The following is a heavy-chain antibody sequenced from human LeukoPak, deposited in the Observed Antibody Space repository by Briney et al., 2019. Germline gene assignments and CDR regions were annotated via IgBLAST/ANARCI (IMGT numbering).Heavy chain of an antibody. V-gene: IGHV1-2*02. J-gene: IGHJ4*02. CDR2: INPNSGGT. D-gene: IGHD6-19*01. CDR1: GYTFTGYY. CDR3: ARGAYSSGWYEGELDY. Sequence: ASVKVSCKASGYTFTGYYMHWVRQAPGQGLEWMGWINPNSGGTNYAQKFQGRVTMTRDTSISTAYMELSRLRSDDTAVYYCARGAYSSGWYEGELDYWGQRTLVTVSS.